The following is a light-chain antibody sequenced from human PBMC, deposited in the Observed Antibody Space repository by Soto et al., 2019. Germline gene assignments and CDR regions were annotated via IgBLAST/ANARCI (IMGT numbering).Light chain of an antibody. J-gene: IGLJ1*01. V-gene: IGLV2-8*01. CDR3: SSVAGSNNCPYV. Sequence: QSALTQPPSASGSPGQSVTISCTGTSSDVGAYDYVSWYQQHPGKAPKLMIYEINKRPSGVPDRVSGSKSGNTASLTVSGLQAEDEAEYYCSSVAGSNNCPYVFGTGTKLTVL. CDR2: EIN. CDR1: SSDVGAYDY.